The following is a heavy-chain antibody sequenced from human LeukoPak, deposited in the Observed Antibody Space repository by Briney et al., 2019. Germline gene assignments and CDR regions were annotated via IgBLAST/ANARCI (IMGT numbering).Heavy chain of an antibody. V-gene: IGHV4-59*01. CDR2: IYYIGST. Sequence: SETLSLTCTVSGGSISSFYWSWIRQSPGKGLEWIGYIYYIGSTNYNPSLKSRVTMSVDTSKNKFSLKLNSVTAADTAIYYCASADPRDGYRSGYWGQGTLVTVSS. CDR1: GGSISSFY. J-gene: IGHJ4*02. CDR3: ASADPRDGYRSGY. D-gene: IGHD5-24*01.